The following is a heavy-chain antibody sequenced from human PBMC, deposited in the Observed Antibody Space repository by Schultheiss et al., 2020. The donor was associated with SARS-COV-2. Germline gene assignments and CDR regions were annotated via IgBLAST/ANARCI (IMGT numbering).Heavy chain of an antibody. CDR1: GGSISSYY. J-gene: IGHJ3*02. CDR2: IYYSGST. D-gene: IGHD3-3*01. Sequence: SETLSLTCTVSGGSISSYYWSWIRQPPGKGLEWIGYIYYSGSTNYNPSLKSRVTISVDTSKNQFSLKLSSVTAADTAVYYCARQIRFLEWLQLADAFDIWGQGTMVTVSS. V-gene: IGHV4-59*08. CDR3: ARQIRFLEWLQLADAFDI.